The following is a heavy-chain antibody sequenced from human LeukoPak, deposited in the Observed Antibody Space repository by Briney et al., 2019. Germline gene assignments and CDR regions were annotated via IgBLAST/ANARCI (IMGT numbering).Heavy chain of an antibody. D-gene: IGHD6-19*01. J-gene: IGHJ4*02. CDR2: IRSKAYGGTA. CDR1: GFNFGDYV. Sequence: PGGSLRLACTASGFNFGDYVMTWGRQAPGKGLEWVGFIRSKAYGGTAEYAASVKGRFTISRDDSESIAHLQMNSLKTEDTAMYYCTKPGSGAEAGTFHYWGKGKLHPVSS. CDR3: TKPGSGAEAGTFHY. V-gene: IGHV3-49*04.